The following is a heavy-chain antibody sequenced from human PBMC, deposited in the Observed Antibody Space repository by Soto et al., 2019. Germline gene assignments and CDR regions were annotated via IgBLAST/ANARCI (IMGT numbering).Heavy chain of an antibody. V-gene: IGHV1-8*01. J-gene: IGHJ5*02. CDR1: GYTFTSYD. Sequence: ASVKVSCKASGYTFTSYDINWVRQATGQGLEWMGWMNPNSGNTGYAQKFQGRVTMTRNTSISTAYMELSSLRSEDTAVYYCARGAGYDFWSGYLKNWFDPWGQGTLVTVSS. D-gene: IGHD3-3*01. CDR2: MNPNSGNT. CDR3: ARGAGYDFWSGYLKNWFDP.